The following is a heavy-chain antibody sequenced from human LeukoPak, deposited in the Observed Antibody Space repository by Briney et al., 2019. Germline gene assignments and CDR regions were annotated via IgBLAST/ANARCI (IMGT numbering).Heavy chain of an antibody. D-gene: IGHD2-2*02. CDR3: VISPNTYYFDY. CDR1: GVTVSSHY. J-gene: IGHJ4*02. Sequence: GVSLRLSCAASGVTVSSHYMSWVRQAPGKGLEWVSVIYSGGSTYYADSVKGRFTISRDSSKNTLYLQMNSLRAEDTAVYYCVISPNTYYFDYWGQGTLVTVSS. V-gene: IGHV3-53*01. CDR2: IYSGGST.